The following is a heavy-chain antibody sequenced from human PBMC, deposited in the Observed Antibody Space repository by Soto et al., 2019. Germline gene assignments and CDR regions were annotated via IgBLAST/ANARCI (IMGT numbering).Heavy chain of an antibody. Sequence: SETLSLTCTVSGGSVSSGSYYWSWIRQPPGKGLEWIGYIYYSGSTNYNPSLKSRVTISVDTSKNPFSLKLSSVTAADTAVYYCARDHVAGTSNWFDPWGQGTLVTVSS. CDR1: GGSVSSGSYY. V-gene: IGHV4-61*01. CDR2: IYYSGST. CDR3: ARDHVAGTSNWFDP. D-gene: IGHD6-19*01. J-gene: IGHJ5*02.